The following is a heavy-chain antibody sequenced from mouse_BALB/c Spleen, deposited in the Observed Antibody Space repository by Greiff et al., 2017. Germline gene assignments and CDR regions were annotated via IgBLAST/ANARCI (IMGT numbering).Heavy chain of an antibody. J-gene: IGHJ2*01. CDR1: GYSITSGYY. Sequence: EVKLLESGPGLVKPSQSLSLTCSVTGYSITSGYYWNWIRQFPGNKLEWMGYISYDGSNNYNPSLKNRISITRDTSKNQFFLKLNSVTTEDTATYYCARTGRYFDYWGQGTTLTVSS. CDR3: ARTGRYFDY. CDR2: ISYDGSN. V-gene: IGHV3-6*02. D-gene: IGHD4-1*01.